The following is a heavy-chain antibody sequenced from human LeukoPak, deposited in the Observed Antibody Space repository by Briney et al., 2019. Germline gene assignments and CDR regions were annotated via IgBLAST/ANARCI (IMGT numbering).Heavy chain of an antibody. CDR1: GGSISSGGYY. V-gene: IGHV4-31*03. J-gene: IGHJ5*02. D-gene: IGHD3-10*01. CDR2: IYYSGST. CDR3: ARVNSWLGELGFDP. Sequence: SETLSHTCTVSGGSISSGGYYWSWIRQHPGKGLEWIGYIYYSGSTYYNPSLKSRVTISVDTSKNQFSLKLSSVTAADTAVYYCARVNSWLGELGFDPWGQGTLVTVSS.